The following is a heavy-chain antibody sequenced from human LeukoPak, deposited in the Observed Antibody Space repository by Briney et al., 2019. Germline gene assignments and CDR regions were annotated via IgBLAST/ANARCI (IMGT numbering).Heavy chain of an antibody. CDR1: GFTFSSYA. Sequence: GGSLRLSCAASGFTFSSYAMTWVRQAPGGGLQWVSTISVSGENTYYADSVKGRFTISRDISKSTLYLQMNSLRDEDTAVYYCAKYGSGSYYNGLYWGQGTLVTVSS. CDR2: ISVSGENT. D-gene: IGHD3-10*01. CDR3: AKYGSGSYYNGLY. V-gene: IGHV3-23*01. J-gene: IGHJ4*02.